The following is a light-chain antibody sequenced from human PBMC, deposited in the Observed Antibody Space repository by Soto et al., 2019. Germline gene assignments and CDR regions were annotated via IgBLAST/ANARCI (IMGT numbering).Light chain of an antibody. V-gene: IGKV3-15*01. J-gene: IGKJ2*01. CDR2: DAS. Sequence: EIVMTQSPATLSVSPGERATLSCRASQSVSSYLAWYQQKPGLPPRLRIYDASTRATGIPDRFSGSGSGTDFPLTISSLQSADFAVYYCQQYSNWPPLYTFGRGTKLEIK. CDR1: QSVSSY. CDR3: QQYSNWPPLYT.